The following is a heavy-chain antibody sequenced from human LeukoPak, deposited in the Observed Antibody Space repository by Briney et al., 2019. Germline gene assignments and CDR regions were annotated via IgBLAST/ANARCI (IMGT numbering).Heavy chain of an antibody. Sequence: GGSLRLSCAASGFSFSNYVMHWVRQAPGRGLEWVAVISYDGSNEYYADSVKGRVTVSRDNSKNTLFLQMSSLRPEDTAVYYCAKDASGWYPNYYGLDVWGQGTTVTVSS. D-gene: IGHD6-19*01. CDR1: GFSFSNYV. V-gene: IGHV3-30*18. CDR3: AKDASGWYPNYYGLDV. J-gene: IGHJ6*02. CDR2: ISYDGSNE.